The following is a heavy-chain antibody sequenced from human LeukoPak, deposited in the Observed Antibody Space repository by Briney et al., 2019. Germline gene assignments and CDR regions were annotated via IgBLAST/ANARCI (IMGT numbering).Heavy chain of an antibody. J-gene: IGHJ6*04. D-gene: IGHD4-23*01. CDR3: ASFGGVDV. CDR2: MNPNSGNT. Sequence: ASVTVSCKASGYTFTSYDSNWVRQAPGKGLEWMGWMNPNSGNTAYAQTLQGRVTMTRNTSISTAYMELSSLRSEDTAVYYCASFGGVDVWGKGTTVTVSS. CDR1: GYTFTSYD. V-gene: IGHV1-8*01.